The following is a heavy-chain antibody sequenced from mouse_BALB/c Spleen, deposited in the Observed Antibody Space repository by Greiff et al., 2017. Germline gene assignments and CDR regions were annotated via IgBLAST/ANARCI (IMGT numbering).Heavy chain of an antibody. CDR1: GFTFSSYT. D-gene: IGHD2-1*01. CDR3: ARQGYGNYEAWFAY. CDR2: ISNGGGST. J-gene: IGHJ3*01. V-gene: IGHV5-12-2*01. Sequence: EVKLVESGGGLVQPGGSLKLSCAASGFTFSSYTMSWVRQTPEKRLEWVAYISNGGGSTYYPDTVMGRFTISRDNAKNTLYLQMSSLKSEDTAMYYCARQGYGNYEAWFAYWGQGTLVTVSA.